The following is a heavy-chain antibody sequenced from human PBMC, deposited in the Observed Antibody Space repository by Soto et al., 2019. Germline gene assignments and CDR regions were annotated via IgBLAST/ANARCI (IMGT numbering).Heavy chain of an antibody. CDR2: IYRGGDT. CDR1: GFIVNSYY. J-gene: IGHJ3*02. V-gene: IGHV3-53*01. CDR3: ARVMARGIDAFDI. D-gene: IGHD3-10*01. Sequence: EVQLVESGGGWIQPGGSLRLSCAASGFIVNSYYMSWVRQAPGKGLEWVAVIYRGGDTFYADSVKGRFTISRDDSKNTLYLQMNTLTAEDTAVYYCARVMARGIDAFDIWGQGTVVSVSP.